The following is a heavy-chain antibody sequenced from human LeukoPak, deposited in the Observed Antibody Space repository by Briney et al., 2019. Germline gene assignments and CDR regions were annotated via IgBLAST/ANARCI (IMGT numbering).Heavy chain of an antibody. CDR1: GYIFTGYY. CDR2: INPNSGGT. Sequence: ASVKVSCKASGYIFTGYYMHWVRQAPGQGLEWMGWINPNSGGTNYAQKFQGRVTMTRDTSISTAYMELSSLRSDDTAVYYCTSDTYYYDSTGLGHWFDPWGQGTLVTVSS. J-gene: IGHJ5*02. D-gene: IGHD3-22*01. CDR3: TSDTYYYDSTGLGHWFDP. V-gene: IGHV1-2*02.